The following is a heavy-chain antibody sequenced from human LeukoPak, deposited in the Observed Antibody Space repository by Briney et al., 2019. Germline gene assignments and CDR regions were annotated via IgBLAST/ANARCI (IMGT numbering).Heavy chain of an antibody. V-gene: IGHV4-4*07. J-gene: IGHJ4*02. CDR2: IYSSGST. CDR1: GGSINNYY. CDR3: ARSRRDSNWLDY. D-gene: IGHD4-11*01. Sequence: SETLSLTCTVSGGSINNYYWSWMRQPAGKGLEWIGRIYSSGSTNYNPSLKSRVTMSVDTPKNQFSLKLSSVTAADTAIYYCARSRRDSNWLDYWGQGTLVTVSS.